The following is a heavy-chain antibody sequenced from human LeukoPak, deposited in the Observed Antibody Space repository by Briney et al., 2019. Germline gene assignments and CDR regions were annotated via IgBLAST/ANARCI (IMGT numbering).Heavy chain of an antibody. J-gene: IGHJ4*02. Sequence: PGGSLGLSCAASGFTFSSYAMSWVRQAPGKGLEWVSAISGSGGSTYYADSVKGRFTISRDNSKNTLYLQMNSLRAEDTAVYYCAKDLHLIAAAAYFDYWGQGTLVTVSS. CDR2: ISGSGGST. V-gene: IGHV3-23*01. CDR3: AKDLHLIAAAAYFDY. D-gene: IGHD6-13*01. CDR1: GFTFSSYA.